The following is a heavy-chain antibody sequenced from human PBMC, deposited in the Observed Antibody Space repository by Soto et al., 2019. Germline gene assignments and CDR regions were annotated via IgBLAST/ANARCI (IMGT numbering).Heavy chain of an antibody. Sequence: QVQLQESGPGLVKPSETLSLTCTVSGGSVSSGSYYWSWIRQPPGKGLEWIGYIYYSGSTNYNPSRKSRVTISVATSKNQFSLKLSSVTAADTAVYYCASRHRSIRLGELSLSTFDYWGQGTLVTVSS. CDR2: IYYSGST. CDR3: ASRHRSIRLGELSLSTFDY. D-gene: IGHD3-16*02. V-gene: IGHV4-61*01. J-gene: IGHJ4*02. CDR1: GGSVSSGSYY.